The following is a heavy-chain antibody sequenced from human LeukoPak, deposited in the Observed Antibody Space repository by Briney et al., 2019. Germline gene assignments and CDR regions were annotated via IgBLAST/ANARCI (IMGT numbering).Heavy chain of an antibody. D-gene: IGHD2-2*01. V-gene: IGHV1-18*01. CDR3: ARPAYPAAIGGAFDI. CDR2: ISAYNGNT. CDR1: GYTFTSYG. Sequence: ASVKVSCKASGYTFTSYGISWVRQAPGQGLEWMGWISAYNGNTNYAQKLQGRVTMTTDTSTSTAYMELRSLRSDDTAVYYCARPAYPAAIGGAFDIWGQGTMVTVSS. J-gene: IGHJ3*02.